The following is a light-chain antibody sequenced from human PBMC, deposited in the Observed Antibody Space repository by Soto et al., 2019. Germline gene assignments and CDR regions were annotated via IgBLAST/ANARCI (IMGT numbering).Light chain of an antibody. CDR1: SLDIGTYNY. J-gene: IGLJ2*01. CDR2: DVS. V-gene: IGLV2-14*03. Sequence: QSVLTQPASVSGSPGQSISISCTGTSLDIGTYNYVSWYQRHPGKAPKLIIYDVSNRPSGVSNLFSGSKSGNTASLTISGLQAEDEADYYCSSYISTSTLVAFGGGTKLTVL. CDR3: SSYISTSTLVA.